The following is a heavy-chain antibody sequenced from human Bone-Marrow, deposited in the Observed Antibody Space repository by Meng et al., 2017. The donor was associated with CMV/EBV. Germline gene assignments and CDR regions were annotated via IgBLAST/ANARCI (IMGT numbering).Heavy chain of an antibody. CDR2: ISRSGRTI. J-gene: IGHJ4*02. Sequence: GESLKISCAASGFTFSSYEMNWVRQAPGKGLEWVSYISRSGRTIYYADSVKGRFTISRDNAKNSLYLQMNSLRSAEPAVSYCARDPRRGSRYGYQYDYWGQGTLVTVSS. D-gene: IGHD2-2*03. V-gene: IGHV3-48*03. CDR1: GFTFSSYE. CDR3: ARDPRRGSRYGYQYDY.